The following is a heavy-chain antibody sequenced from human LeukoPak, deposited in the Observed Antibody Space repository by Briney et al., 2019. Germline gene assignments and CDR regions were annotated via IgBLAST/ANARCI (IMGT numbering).Heavy chain of an antibody. CDR3: ARVRSERDYYNLDV. V-gene: IGHV3-21*01. CDR2: ITSTSSYI. CDR1: GFTFSNFV. J-gene: IGHJ6*02. Sequence: KAGGSLRLSCAASGFTFSNFVMNWVRQAPGKGLEWVSSITSTSSYIYYADSVKGRFTISRDNAKNSLYLQMNSLRAEDTAVYYCARVRSERDYYNLDVWGQGTTVTVSS. D-gene: IGHD5-24*01.